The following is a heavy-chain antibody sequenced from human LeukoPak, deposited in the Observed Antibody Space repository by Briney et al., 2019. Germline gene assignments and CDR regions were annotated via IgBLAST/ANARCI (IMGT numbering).Heavy chain of an antibody. D-gene: IGHD6-13*01. CDR2: ISPIFGTA. V-gene: IGHV1-69*13. Sequence: ASVKVSCKASGYTFTGYYMHWVRQAPGQGLEWMGGISPIFGTANYAQKFQGRVTITADASTSTAYMELSSLRAEDTAVYYCARGGSSSWYLPDDYWGQGTLVTVSS. CDR3: ARGGSSSWYLPDDY. CDR1: GYTFTGYY. J-gene: IGHJ4*02.